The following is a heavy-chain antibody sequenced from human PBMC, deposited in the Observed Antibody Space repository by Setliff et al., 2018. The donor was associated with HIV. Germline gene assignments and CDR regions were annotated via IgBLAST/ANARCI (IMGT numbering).Heavy chain of an antibody. D-gene: IGHD4-17*01. Sequence: ASVKVSCKASGYTFTDYYIHWVRQAPGPGPEWMGWIYPNTGGTNYAEKFQGRVTMTRDTYISPAYMELSRLTYDDTAGYYCARSTTADGGQGTRVTVS. CDR3: ARSTTAD. CDR1: GYTFTDYY. V-gene: IGHV1-2*02. CDR2: IYPNTGGT. J-gene: IGHJ4*02.